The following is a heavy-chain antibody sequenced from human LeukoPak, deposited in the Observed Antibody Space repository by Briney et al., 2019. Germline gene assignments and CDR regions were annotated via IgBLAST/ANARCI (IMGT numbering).Heavy chain of an antibody. CDR1: GFTFSSYW. V-gene: IGHV4-59*08. J-gene: IGHJ5*02. CDR3: ARAVVSGPNWFDP. Sequence: GSLRLSCAASGFTFSSYWMSWIRQPPGKGLEWIGYIYYSGSTNYNPSLKSRVTISVDTSKNQFSLKLSSVTAADTAVYYCARAVVSGPNWFDPWGQGTLVTVSS. CDR2: IYYSGST. D-gene: IGHD2-15*01.